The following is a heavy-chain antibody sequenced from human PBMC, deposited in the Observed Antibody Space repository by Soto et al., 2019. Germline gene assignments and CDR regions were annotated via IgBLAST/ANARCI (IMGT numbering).Heavy chain of an antibody. D-gene: IGHD6-19*01. CDR1: GFTFSSYA. Sequence: GGSLRLSCAASGFTFSSYAMSWVRQAPGKGLEWVSAISGSGGSTYYADSVKDRFTISRDNSKNTLYLQMNSLRAEDTAVYYCAKPLAVAGTWYFDLWGRGTLVTVSS. CDR3: AKPLAVAGTWYFDL. V-gene: IGHV3-23*01. CDR2: ISGSGGST. J-gene: IGHJ2*01.